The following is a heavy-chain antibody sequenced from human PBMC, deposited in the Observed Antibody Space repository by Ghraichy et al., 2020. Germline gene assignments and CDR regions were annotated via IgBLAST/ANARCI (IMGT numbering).Heavy chain of an antibody. Sequence: GGSLRLSCAASGFTFSSYSMNWVRQAPWKGLEWVSYISSSSSTIYYADSVKGRFTISRDNAKNSLYLQMNSLRAEDTAVYYCARKDFWSGYYTTGPFDYWGQGTLVTVSS. J-gene: IGHJ4*02. CDR3: ARKDFWSGYYTTGPFDY. CDR2: ISSSSSTI. V-gene: IGHV3-48*01. CDR1: GFTFSSYS. D-gene: IGHD3-3*01.